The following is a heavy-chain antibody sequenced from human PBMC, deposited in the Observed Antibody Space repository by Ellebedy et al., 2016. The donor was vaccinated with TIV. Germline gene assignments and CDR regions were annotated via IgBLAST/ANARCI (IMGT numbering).Heavy chain of an antibody. Sequence: GESLKISCTASGFIFSRYWMSWVRQAPGKGLEWVGGYTNYADSVKGRFTISTHNSRNTLYLQMTNLRTEDTAVYYCAKGSFPFGDKSERIYSFQYWGQGTLVTVSS. D-gene: IGHD3-10*01. CDR2: GYT. CDR3: AKGSFPFGDKSERIYSFQY. J-gene: IGHJ4*02. V-gene: IGHV3-53*04. CDR1: GFIFSRYW.